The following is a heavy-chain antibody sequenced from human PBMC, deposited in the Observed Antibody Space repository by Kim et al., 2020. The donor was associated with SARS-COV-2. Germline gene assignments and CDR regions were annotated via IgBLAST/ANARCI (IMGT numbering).Heavy chain of an antibody. J-gene: IGHJ5*02. CDR1: GFTVSSNY. CDR2: IYSGGST. Sequence: GGSLRLSCAASGFTVSSNYMSWVRQAPGKGLEWVSVIYSGGSTYYADSVKGRFTISRDNSKNTLYLQMNSLGAGDTAVYYCARGSYGGGWFDPWGQGTLVTVSS. CDR3: ARGSYGGGWFDP. D-gene: IGHD4-17*01. V-gene: IGHV3-53*01.